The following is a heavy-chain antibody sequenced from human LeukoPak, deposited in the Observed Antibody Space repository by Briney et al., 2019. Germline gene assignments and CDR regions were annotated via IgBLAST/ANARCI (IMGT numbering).Heavy chain of an antibody. V-gene: IGHV1-18*01. Sequence: ASVKVSCKASGYTFTSYGISWVRQAPGQGLEWMGWISAYNGNTNYAQKLQGRVTMTTDTSTSTAYMELSSLRSEDTAVYYCARHHFGVWFGELLVDYWGQGTLVTVSS. CDR3: ARHHFGVWFGELLVDY. CDR2: ISAYNGNT. CDR1: GYTFTSYG. D-gene: IGHD3-10*01. J-gene: IGHJ4*02.